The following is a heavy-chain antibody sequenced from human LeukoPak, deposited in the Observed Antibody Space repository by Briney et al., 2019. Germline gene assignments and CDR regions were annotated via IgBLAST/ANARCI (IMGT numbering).Heavy chain of an antibody. CDR2: ISYDGSNK. CDR3: ARNYDFWSGSNIYYGMDV. J-gene: IGHJ6*02. Sequence: GGSLRLSCVVSGFPFRAYGMNWVRQAPGKGLEWVAVISYDGSNKYYADSVKGRFTISRDNSKNTLYLQMNSLRAEDTAVYYCARNYDFWSGSNIYYGMDVWGQGTTVTVSS. CDR1: GFPFRAYG. D-gene: IGHD3-3*01. V-gene: IGHV3-30*03.